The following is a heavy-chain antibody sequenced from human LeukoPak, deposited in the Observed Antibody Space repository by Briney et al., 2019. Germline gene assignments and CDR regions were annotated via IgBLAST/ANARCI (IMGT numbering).Heavy chain of an antibody. J-gene: IGHJ4*02. Sequence: GGSLRLSCAASGFTFSSYAMSWVRQAPGKGLEWVSAISGSGGSTYYADSVKGRFTISRDNSKNTLYLQMNSLRAEDTAIYYCAKRGPIYTSSPGNYFDYWGQGTLVTVSS. V-gene: IGHV3-23*01. CDR2: ISGSGGST. D-gene: IGHD6-6*01. CDR1: GFTFSSYA. CDR3: AKRGPIYTSSPGNYFDY.